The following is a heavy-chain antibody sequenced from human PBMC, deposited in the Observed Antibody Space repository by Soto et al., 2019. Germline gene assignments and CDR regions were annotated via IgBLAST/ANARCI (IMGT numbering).Heavy chain of an antibody. Sequence: LRLSCAASGFTFSSYAMHWVRQAPGKGLEWVAVISYDGSNKYYADSVKGRFTISRDNSKNTLYLQMNSLRAEDTAVYYCARDTFDSMVRGVTLDYWGQGTLVTVPQ. J-gene: IGHJ4*02. V-gene: IGHV3-30-3*01. D-gene: IGHD3-10*01. CDR1: GFTFSSYA. CDR3: ARDTFDSMVRGVTLDY. CDR2: ISYDGSNK.